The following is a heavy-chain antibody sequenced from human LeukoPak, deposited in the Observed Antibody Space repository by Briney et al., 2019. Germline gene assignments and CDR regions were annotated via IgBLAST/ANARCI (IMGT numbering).Heavy chain of an antibody. CDR3: ARECSSTSCYN. V-gene: IGHV3-21*01. CDR1: GFTFSSYS. Sequence: GGSLRLSCAASGFTFSSYSMNWVRQAPGKGLEWVSSISSSSSYIYYADSVKGRFTISRDNAKNSLYQQMNSLRAEDTAVYYCARECSSTSCYNWGQGTLVTVSS. CDR2: ISSSSSYI. J-gene: IGHJ4*02. D-gene: IGHD2-2*01.